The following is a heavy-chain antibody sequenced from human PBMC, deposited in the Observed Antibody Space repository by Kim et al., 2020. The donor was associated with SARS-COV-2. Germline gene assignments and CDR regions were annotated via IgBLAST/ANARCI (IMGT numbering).Heavy chain of an antibody. CDR3: ARDSSPSLSDYGDYVTEWNYFDY. Sequence: SETLSLTCTVSGGSISSGSYYWSWIRQPAGKGLEWIGRIYTSGSTNYNPSLKSRVTISVDTSKNQFSLKLSSVTAADTAVYYCARDSSPSLSDYGDYVTEWNYFDYWGQGTLVTVSS. D-gene: IGHD4-17*01. CDR1: GGSISSGSYY. J-gene: IGHJ4*02. CDR2: IYTSGST. V-gene: IGHV4-61*02.